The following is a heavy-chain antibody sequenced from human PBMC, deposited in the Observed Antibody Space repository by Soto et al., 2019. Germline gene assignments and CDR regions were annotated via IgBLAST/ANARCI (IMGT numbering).Heavy chain of an antibody. CDR3: ARDPRPLWGSSGIDY. CDR2: IYYSGST. CDR1: GGSISSGDYY. V-gene: IGHV4-30-4*01. Sequence: SETLSLTCTVSGGSISSGDYYWSWIRQPPGKGLEWIGYIYYSGSTYYNPSLKSRVTISVDTSKNQFSLKLSSVTAADTAVYYCARDPRPLWGSSGIDYWGQGTLVTVSS. D-gene: IGHD6-19*01. J-gene: IGHJ4*02.